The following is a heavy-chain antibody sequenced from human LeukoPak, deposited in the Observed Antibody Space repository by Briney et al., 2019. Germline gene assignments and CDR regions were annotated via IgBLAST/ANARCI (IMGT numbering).Heavy chain of an antibody. J-gene: IGHJ4*02. V-gene: IGHV4-39*02. Sequence: SETLSLTCTVSGGSISSSSYYWGWIRQPPGTGLEWIGSIYYSGSTYYNPSLKSRVTISVDTSKNQFSLKLSSVTAADTAVYYCARDRDYSPFDYWGQGTLVTVSS. CDR3: ARDRDYSPFDY. D-gene: IGHD4/OR15-4a*01. CDR1: GGSISSSSYY. CDR2: IYYSGST.